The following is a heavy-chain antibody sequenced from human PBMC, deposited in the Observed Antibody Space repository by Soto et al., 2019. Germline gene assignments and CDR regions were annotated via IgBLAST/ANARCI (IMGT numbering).Heavy chain of an antibody. CDR3: ARGGDANYYHGMDV. CDR1: GYTFTSYG. CDR2: ISAYNGKT. Sequence: ASVKVSCKASGYTFTSYGISWVRQAPGQGLEWMGWISAYNGKTNYAQNVQGRVTMTTDTSTRTAYMDLRSLRSDDTAVYYCARGGDANYYHGMDVWGQGTTVTVSS. J-gene: IGHJ6*02. D-gene: IGHD5-12*01. V-gene: IGHV1-18*01.